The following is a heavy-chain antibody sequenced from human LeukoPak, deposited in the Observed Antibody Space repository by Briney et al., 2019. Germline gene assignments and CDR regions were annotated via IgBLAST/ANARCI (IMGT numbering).Heavy chain of an antibody. D-gene: IGHD2-2*01. Sequence: GEYLKISCKGSGYTFTYYWIGWVRQMSGKGLEWMGSIYPGDSDTKYSPSFQGQVTISADKSMNTAYLQWSSLKASDTAMYYCARHAGVGSTSPLDYWGQGTLVTVSS. CDR3: ARHAGVGSTSPLDY. CDR1: GYTFTYYW. V-gene: IGHV5-51*01. J-gene: IGHJ4*02. CDR2: IYPGDSDT.